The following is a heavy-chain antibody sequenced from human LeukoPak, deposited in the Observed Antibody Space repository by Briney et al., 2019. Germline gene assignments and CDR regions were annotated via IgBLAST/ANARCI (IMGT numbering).Heavy chain of an antibody. CDR2: ISGSGAST. V-gene: IGHV3-23*01. J-gene: IGHJ5*02. CDR1: GFTFSSYA. Sequence: GGSLRLSCAASGFTFSSYAMSWVRQAPGKGLEWVSGISGSGASTFHADSVKGRFTISRDNAKNTLYLQMNSLRAEDTAVYYCARERPPTGLGWFDPWGQGTLVTVSS. CDR3: ARERPPTGLGWFDP. D-gene: IGHD1-1*01.